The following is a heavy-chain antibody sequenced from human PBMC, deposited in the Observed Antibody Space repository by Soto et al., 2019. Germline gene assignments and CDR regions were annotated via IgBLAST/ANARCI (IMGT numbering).Heavy chain of an antibody. J-gene: IGHJ6*02. CDR1: GFTVSSNY. Sequence: LRLSFAASGFTVSSNYMSWVRQAPGKGLEWVSVIYSGGSTYYADSVKGRFTISRDNSKNTLYLQMNSLRAEDTAVYYCARVITMVHYYYGMDVWGQGTTVTVSS. CDR3: ARVITMVHYYYGMDV. D-gene: IGHD3-10*01. V-gene: IGHV3-53*01. CDR2: IYSGGST.